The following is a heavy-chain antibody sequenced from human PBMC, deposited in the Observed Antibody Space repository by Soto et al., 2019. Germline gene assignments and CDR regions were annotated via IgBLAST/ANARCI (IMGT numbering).Heavy chain of an antibody. Sequence: GGSLRLSCSASGFTFSNYDMHWVRQAPGKGLEYVSAVSSTGGSTYYADSVKGRFTISRDNSKNTLYLQMSSLRAEDTAVYYCVKDRSNNWYALDYWGQGTLVAFSS. CDR1: GFTFSNYD. J-gene: IGHJ4*02. CDR3: VKDRSNNWYALDY. D-gene: IGHD6-13*01. CDR2: VSSTGGST. V-gene: IGHV3-64D*06.